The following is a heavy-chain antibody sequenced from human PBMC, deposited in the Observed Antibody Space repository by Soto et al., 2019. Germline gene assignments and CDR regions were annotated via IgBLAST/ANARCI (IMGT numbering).Heavy chain of an antibody. CDR3: ARRGRESANWFDP. Sequence: ASVKVSCKASGGSFNSYAISWVRQAPGQGLEWMGGIIPMSGRPNYAQRFQGKVTISADEFTSTVFMEVHSLTYEDTAVYYCARRGRESANWFDPWGQGTLVTV. V-gene: IGHV1-69*13. J-gene: IGHJ5*02. CDR2: IIPMSGRP. CDR1: GGSFNSYA.